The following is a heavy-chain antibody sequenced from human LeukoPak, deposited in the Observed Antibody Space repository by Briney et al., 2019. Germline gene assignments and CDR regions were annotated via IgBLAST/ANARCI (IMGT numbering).Heavy chain of an antibody. V-gene: IGHV4-34*01. Sequence: SETLSLTCAVYGGSFSGYYWSWIRQPPGKGLEWIGEINHSGSTNYNPSLKSRVTISVDTSKNQFSLKLSSVTVADTAVYYCARVSNGDYAYWGQGTRVTVSS. CDR1: GGSFSGYY. J-gene: IGHJ4*02. D-gene: IGHD4-17*01. CDR3: ARVSNGDYAY. CDR2: INHSGST.